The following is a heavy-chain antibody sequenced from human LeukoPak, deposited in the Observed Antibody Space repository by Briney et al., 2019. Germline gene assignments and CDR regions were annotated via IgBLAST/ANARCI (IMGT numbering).Heavy chain of an antibody. J-gene: IGHJ6*02. CDR2: ISYDGSNK. D-gene: IGHD5-18*01. CDR1: GFTFSSYG. CDR3: ARDISEYSYGLVPYYYYGMDV. V-gene: IGHV3-30*03. Sequence: GGSLRLSCAASGFTFSSYGMHWVRQAPGKGLEWVAVISYDGSNKYYADSVKGRFTISRDNSKNTLYLQMNSLRAEDTAVYYCARDISEYSYGLVPYYYYGMDVWGQGTTVTVSS.